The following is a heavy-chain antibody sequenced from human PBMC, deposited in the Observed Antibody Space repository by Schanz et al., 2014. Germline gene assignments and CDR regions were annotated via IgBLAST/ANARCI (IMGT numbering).Heavy chain of an antibody. V-gene: IGHV3-11*05. CDR3: ARDRGHGDLPGDI. Sequence: VQLLESGGGLVKPGGSLRLSCAASGFTFRDYYMSWIRQAPGKGLEWVSDISSGSSYANYADSVKGRFTISRDNAKNSLYLQMNSLRAEDTAVYYCARDRGHGDLPGDIWGQGTMVTVSS. CDR2: ISSGSSYA. CDR1: GFTFRDYY. D-gene: IGHD4-17*01. J-gene: IGHJ3*02.